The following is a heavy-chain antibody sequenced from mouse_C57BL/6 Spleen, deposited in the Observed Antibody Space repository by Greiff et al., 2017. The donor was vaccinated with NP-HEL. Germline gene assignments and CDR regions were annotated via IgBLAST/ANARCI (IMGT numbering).Heavy chain of an antibody. V-gene: IGHV14-4*01. CDR1: GFNIKDDY. CDR2: IDPENGDT. CDR3: TTWGRGY. D-gene: IGHD3-3*01. Sequence: VQLQQSGAELVRPGASVKLSCTASGFNIKDDYMHWVKQRPEQGLEWIGWIDPENGDTEYASKFQGKATITADTSSNTAYLQLSSLTSEDTAVYYCTTWGRGYWGQGTTLTVSS. J-gene: IGHJ2*01.